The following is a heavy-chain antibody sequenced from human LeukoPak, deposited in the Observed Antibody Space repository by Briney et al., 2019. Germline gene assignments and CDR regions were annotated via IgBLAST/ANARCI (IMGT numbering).Heavy chain of an antibody. CDR2: TYYRSKWYN. Sequence: SQTLSLTCAVCGDSDSSNSAAWEWIRQSPWRGLEWLGRTYYRSKWYNDYAVSVKSRITINPDTSKNQFSLQLNSVTPEDTAVYYCAREPSATYYYDSSGYNPFDYCGQGTLVTVSS. J-gene: IGHJ4*02. V-gene: IGHV6-1*01. D-gene: IGHD3-22*01. CDR1: GDSDSSNSAA. CDR3: AREPSATYYYDSSGYNPFDY.